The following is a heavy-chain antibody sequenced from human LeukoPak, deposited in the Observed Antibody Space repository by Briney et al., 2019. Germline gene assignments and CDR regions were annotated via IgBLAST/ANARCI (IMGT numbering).Heavy chain of an antibody. D-gene: IGHD1-26*01. J-gene: IGHJ4*02. V-gene: IGHV3-7*01. CDR2: IKQDGSTR. CDR3: ARATDGSLDY. Sequence: GGAPRLSSVAPGVTFSNSRMCCGSAGPGEGGEWVVNIKQDGSTRPYVDSMKGRFTISRDNPKNSMYLQMNRLRADDTAVYYCARATDGSLDYWGQGILVTVAS. CDR1: GVTFSNSR.